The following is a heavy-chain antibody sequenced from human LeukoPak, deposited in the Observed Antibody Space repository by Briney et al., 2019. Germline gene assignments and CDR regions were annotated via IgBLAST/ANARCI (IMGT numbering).Heavy chain of an antibody. CDR3: ARTRITIFGVVIEYMDV. CDR1: GGSISSYY. V-gene: IGHV4-4*07. J-gene: IGHJ6*03. Sequence: SETLSLTCTVSGGSISSYYWSWIRQPAGKGLEWIGRIYTSGSTNYNPSLKSRVTMSVDTSKNQFSLKLSSVTAADTAVYYCARTRITIFGVVIEYMDVWGKGTTVTVSS. CDR2: IYTSGST. D-gene: IGHD3-3*01.